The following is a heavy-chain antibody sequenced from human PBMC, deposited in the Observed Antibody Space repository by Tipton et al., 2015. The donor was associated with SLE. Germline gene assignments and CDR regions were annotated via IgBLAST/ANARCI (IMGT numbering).Heavy chain of an antibody. V-gene: IGHV3-48*03. J-gene: IGHJ4*02. CDR1: GFRFTTYE. D-gene: IGHD3-3*01. CDR3: TRGGFGVVPFDY. Sequence: SLRLSCAASGFRFTTYEMNWVRQAPGKGPEWLSYISGSSTTIYYAESVRGRFTISRDNANNSLYLQMGSLRPEDTAVYYCTRGGFGVVPFDYWGQGTLVTVSS. CDR2: ISGSSTTI.